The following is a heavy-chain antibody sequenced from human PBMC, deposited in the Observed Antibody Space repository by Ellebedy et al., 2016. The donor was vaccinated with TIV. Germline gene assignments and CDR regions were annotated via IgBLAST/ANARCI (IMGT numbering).Heavy chain of an antibody. Sequence: SETLSLXXTVSGGSISSYYWSWIRQPAGKGLEWVGRIYTSGSTNYNPSLKSRVTMSVDTSKNQFSLKLSSVTAADTAVYYCARACEDIVVVPAAIGVYYYYYMDVWGKGTTVTVSS. CDR1: GGSISSYY. D-gene: IGHD2-2*02. J-gene: IGHJ6*03. CDR2: IYTSGST. CDR3: ARACEDIVVVPAAIGVYYYYYMDV. V-gene: IGHV4-4*07.